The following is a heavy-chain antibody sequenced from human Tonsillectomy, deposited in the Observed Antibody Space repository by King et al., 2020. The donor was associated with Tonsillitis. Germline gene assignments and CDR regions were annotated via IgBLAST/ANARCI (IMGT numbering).Heavy chain of an antibody. CDR1: GFTFSSYA. CDR3: AKDLHEYKRVYGSGSPYYMDV. V-gene: IGHV3-23*04. D-gene: IGHD3-10*01. Sequence: VQLVESGGGLVQPGGSLRLSCAASGFTFSSYAMSWVRQAPGKGLEWVSAISGSGGSTYYADSVKGRFTISRDNSKNTLYLQMNSLRAEDTAVYYCAKDLHEYKRVYGSGSPYYMDVWGKGTTVTVSS. J-gene: IGHJ6*03. CDR2: ISGSGGST.